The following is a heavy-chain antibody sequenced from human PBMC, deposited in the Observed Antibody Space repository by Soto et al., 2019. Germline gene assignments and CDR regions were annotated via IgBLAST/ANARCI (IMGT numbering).Heavy chain of an antibody. J-gene: IGHJ4*02. CDR2: ISGSGGST. V-gene: IGHV3-23*01. Sequence: GRSVTLSCAASGFTISSYSMSWVRQAPGKGLEWVSAISGSGGSTYYADSVKGRFTISRENSNNTLYLHMNSLRAEDTAVYYCAKDLGVEYCCGDCSSHWGQGTLVKVSS. CDR3: AKDLGVEYCCGDCSSH. CDR1: GFTISSYS. D-gene: IGHD2-21*02.